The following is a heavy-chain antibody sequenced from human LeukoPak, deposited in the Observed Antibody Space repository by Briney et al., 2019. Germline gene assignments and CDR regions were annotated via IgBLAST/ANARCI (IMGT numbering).Heavy chain of an antibody. CDR3: ARAEPAARYYYYGMDV. J-gene: IGHJ6*02. CDR2: INPNSGGT. D-gene: IGHD2-2*01. CDR1: GYTFTGYY. Sequence: ASVKVSCKASGYTFTGYYMHWVRQAPGQGLEWMGWINPNSGGTNYAQKFQGRVTMTRDTSISTAYMELSRLRSDDTAVYYCARAEPAARYYYYGMDVWGQGTTVTVSS. V-gene: IGHV1-2*02.